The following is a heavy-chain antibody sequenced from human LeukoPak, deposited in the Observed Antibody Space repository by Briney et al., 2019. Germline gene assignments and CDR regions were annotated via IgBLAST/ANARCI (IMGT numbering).Heavy chain of an antibody. V-gene: IGHV4-39*01. D-gene: IGHD6-13*01. Sequence: PSETLSLTCTVSGGSISSSSYYWGWIRQPPGKGLEWIGSIYYSGSTYYNPSLKSRVTISVDTSKIQFSLKLSSVTAADTAVYYCASEVSAAGGSWFDPWGQGTLVTVSS. J-gene: IGHJ5*02. CDR1: GGSISSSSYY. CDR2: IYYSGST. CDR3: ASEVSAAGGSWFDP.